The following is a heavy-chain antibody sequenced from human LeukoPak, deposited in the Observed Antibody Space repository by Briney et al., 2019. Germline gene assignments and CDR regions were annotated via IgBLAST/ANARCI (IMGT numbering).Heavy chain of an antibody. CDR2: ISSSSSYI. CDR1: GFTFSSYS. J-gene: IGHJ3*01. V-gene: IGHV3-21*01. CDR3: ARDPLHPKRLSDAFDV. Sequence: GGSLRLSCAASGFTFSSYSMNWVRQAPGKGLEWVASISSSSSYIYYVDSVKGRFTISRDNAKNSLYLQMNSMRVEDTALYYCARDPLHPKRLSDAFDVWGQGTMVTVSS. D-gene: IGHD3-16*02.